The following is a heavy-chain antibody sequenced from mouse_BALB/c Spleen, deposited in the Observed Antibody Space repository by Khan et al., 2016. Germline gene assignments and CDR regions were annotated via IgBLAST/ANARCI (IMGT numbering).Heavy chain of an antibody. CDR2: IDPANGNT. J-gene: IGHJ3*01. Sequence: EVELVESGAELVKPGASVKLSCTTSGFNIKDTYMYWVKQRPEQGLEWIGRIDPANGNTKYDPKFQGKATITADTSSNTAYLQFSSLTSADTAVYYCAREYESWFAYWGQGTLVTVSA. CDR3: AREYESWFAY. V-gene: IGHV14-3*02. CDR1: GFNIKDTY. D-gene: IGHD2-10*02.